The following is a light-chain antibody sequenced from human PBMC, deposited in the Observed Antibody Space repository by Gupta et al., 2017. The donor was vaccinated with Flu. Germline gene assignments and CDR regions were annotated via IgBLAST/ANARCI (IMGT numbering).Light chain of an antibody. CDR1: RSVSSNY. CDR3: QQYGTAPLIT. J-gene: IGKJ5*01. CDR2: ETS. V-gene: IGKV3-20*01. Sequence: RATLSCRASRSVSSNYLAWYQQKPGQAPRLLIHETSIRAAGVPDRFSGSGFGTAFTLSITTLEPEDFGVYYCQQYGTAPLITFGQGTRLEIK.